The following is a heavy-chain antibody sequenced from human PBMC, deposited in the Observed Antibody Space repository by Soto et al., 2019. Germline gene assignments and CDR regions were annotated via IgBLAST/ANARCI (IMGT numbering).Heavy chain of an antibody. CDR2: ISSSSSVI. V-gene: IGHV3-48*01. CDR1: GFILSDCA. Sequence: EVQLVESGGGLVQPGGSLRLSCATSGFILSDCAMNWVRQAPGKGLEWVSYISSSSSVIDYADSVKGRFTVSGDKARNSLYLQMNSLRAEDTAVYYCARDLSWGSNWYYYMDVWGKGTTVTVSS. D-gene: IGHD7-27*01. J-gene: IGHJ6*03. CDR3: ARDLSWGSNWYYYMDV.